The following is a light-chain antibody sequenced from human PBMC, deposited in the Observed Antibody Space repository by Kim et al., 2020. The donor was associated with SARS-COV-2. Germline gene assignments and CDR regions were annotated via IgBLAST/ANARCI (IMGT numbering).Light chain of an antibody. CDR3: QSTDRSVSYVV. CDR2: KDS. Sequence: PGQTAQITCSGAALPKQYAHWYQKKPGQAPKLVIYKDSERPSGIPERFSGSNSGTSVSLTITGVQAEDEADYYCQSTDRSVSYVVFGGGTKLTVL. V-gene: IGLV3-25*03. CDR1: ALPKQY. J-gene: IGLJ3*02.